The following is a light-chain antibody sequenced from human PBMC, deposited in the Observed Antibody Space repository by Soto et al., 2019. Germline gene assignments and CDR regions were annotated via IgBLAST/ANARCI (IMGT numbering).Light chain of an antibody. CDR3: QQYGTSPQT. CDR2: DTS. CDR1: QSVTSNY. V-gene: IGKV3-20*01. Sequence: EIVLSESPDTLNMSPGERATLSCRASQSVTSNYLAWYQQKPGQAPGLLIYDTSTRASGVPDRFSGSGSGTEFTLTISRLEPEDFAVYYCQQYGTSPQTFGQGTKVDIK. J-gene: IGKJ1*01.